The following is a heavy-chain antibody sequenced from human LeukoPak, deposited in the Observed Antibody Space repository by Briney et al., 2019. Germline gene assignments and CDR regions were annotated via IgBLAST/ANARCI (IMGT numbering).Heavy chain of an antibody. Sequence: GGSLRLSCAASGFTFSSYAMSWVRQAPGKGLEWVSAISGSGGSTYYADSEKGRFTISRDNSKNTLYLQMNSLRAEDTAVYYGAKPGLLWFGGDAFDIWGQGTMVTVSS. V-gene: IGHV3-23*01. CDR3: AKPGLLWFGGDAFDI. J-gene: IGHJ3*02. CDR2: ISGSGGST. CDR1: GFTFSSYA. D-gene: IGHD3-10*01.